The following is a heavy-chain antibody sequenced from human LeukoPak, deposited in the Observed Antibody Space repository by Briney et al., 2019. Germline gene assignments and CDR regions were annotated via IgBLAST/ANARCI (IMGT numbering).Heavy chain of an antibody. CDR3: AKAVVSSGNYFDY. CDR1: GFTFDDYA. Sequence: PGGSLRLSCAASGFTFDDYAMHWVRQAPGKGLEWVSGISWNSGSIGYADSVKGRFTISRDNAKNSLYLQMNSLRAEDTALYYCAKAVVSSGNYFDYWGQGTLVTVSS. V-gene: IGHV3-9*01. J-gene: IGHJ4*02. CDR2: ISWNSGSI. D-gene: IGHD4-23*01.